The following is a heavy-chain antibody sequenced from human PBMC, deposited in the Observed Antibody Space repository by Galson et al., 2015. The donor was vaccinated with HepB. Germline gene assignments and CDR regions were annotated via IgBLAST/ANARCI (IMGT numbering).Heavy chain of an antibody. V-gene: IGHV4-39*02. CDR2: IYYSGST. Sequence: ETLSLTCTVSGGSISSSSYYWGWIRQPPGKGLEWIGSIYYSGSTYYNPSLKSRVTISVDTSKNQFSLKLSSVTAADTAVYYCARDGGQWEPNIFYYFDYWGQGTLVTVSS. D-gene: IGHD1-26*01. CDR3: ARDGGQWEPNIFYYFDY. CDR1: GGSISSSSYY. J-gene: IGHJ4*02.